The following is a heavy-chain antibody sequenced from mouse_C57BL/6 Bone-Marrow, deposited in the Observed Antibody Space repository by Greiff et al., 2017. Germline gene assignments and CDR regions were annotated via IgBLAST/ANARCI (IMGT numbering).Heavy chain of an antibody. CDR1: GYTFTSYW. V-gene: IGHV1-50*01. J-gene: IGHJ2*01. Sequence: QVQLQQPGAELVQPGTSVKLSCKASGYTFTSYWMQWVKQRPGQGLEWIGEIDPSDSYTNYNQKFKGKATLTVDTSSSTAYMQLSSLTSEDSAFYYCATSDFDYWGQGTTLTVSS. CDR3: ATSDFDY. CDR2: IDPSDSYT.